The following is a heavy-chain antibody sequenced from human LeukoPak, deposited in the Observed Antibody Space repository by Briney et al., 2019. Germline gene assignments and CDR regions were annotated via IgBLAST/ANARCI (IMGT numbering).Heavy chain of an antibody. CDR1: GFTFHSYW. V-gene: IGHV3-30*18. CDR3: AKEYSSSWYNRYYFDY. CDR2: ISYDGSNK. Sequence: PGGSLRLSCAASGFTFHSYWMSWVRQAPGKGLEWVAVISYDGSNKYYADSVKGRFTISRDNSKNTLYLQMNSLRAEDTAVYYCAKEYSSSWYNRYYFDYWGQGTLVTVSS. J-gene: IGHJ4*02. D-gene: IGHD6-13*01.